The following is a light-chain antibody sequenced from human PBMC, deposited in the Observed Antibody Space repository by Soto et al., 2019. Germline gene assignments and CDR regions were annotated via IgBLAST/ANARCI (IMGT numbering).Light chain of an antibody. CDR1: NSDVGSYNY. CDR2: EVS. J-gene: IGLJ3*02. CDR3: NSYTTSDTLV. V-gene: IGLV2-14*01. Sequence: QSALTQPASVSGSPGQSIAISCTGSNSDVGSYNYVSWYQHHPGKGPKLMIYEVSNRPSGVSDRFSGSKSGNTASLTISGLQAEDEADYYCNSYTTSDTLVFGGGTKLTVL.